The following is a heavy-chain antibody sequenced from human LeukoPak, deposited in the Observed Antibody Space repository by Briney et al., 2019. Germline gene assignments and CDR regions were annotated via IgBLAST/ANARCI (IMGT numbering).Heavy chain of an antibody. CDR3: TTDHPFALATWGFDY. CDR1: GFTFSNAW. V-gene: IGHV3-15*01. Sequence: PGGSLRLSCAASGFTFSNAWMSWVRQAPGKGLEWVGRIKSKTDGGTTDYAAPVKGRFTISRDDSKNTLYLQMNSLKTEDTAVYYCTTDHPFALATWGFDYWGQGTLVTVSS. J-gene: IGHJ4*02. D-gene: IGHD2-15*01. CDR2: IKSKTDGGTT.